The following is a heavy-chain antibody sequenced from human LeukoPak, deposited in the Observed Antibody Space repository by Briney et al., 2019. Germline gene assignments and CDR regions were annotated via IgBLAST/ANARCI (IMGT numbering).Heavy chain of an antibody. CDR3: ARVRGSSGSYEYYHYMDV. J-gene: IGHJ6*03. D-gene: IGHD1-26*01. V-gene: IGHV4-4*02. CDR1: GGSISSSNW. Sequence: SETLSLTCAVSGGSISSSNWWSWVRQPPGKGLEGIGEIYHSGSTNYNPSLKSRVTISVDKSKNQFSLKLSSVTAADTAVYYCARVRGSSGSYEYYHYMDVWGKGTTVTISS. CDR2: IYHSGST.